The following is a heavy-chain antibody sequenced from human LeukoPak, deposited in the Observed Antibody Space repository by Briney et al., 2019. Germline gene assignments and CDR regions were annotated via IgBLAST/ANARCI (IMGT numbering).Heavy chain of an antibody. D-gene: IGHD6-13*01. Sequence: ASVKVSCKASGYTFTSYGISWVRQAPGQGLEWMGWISAYNGNTNYAQKLQGRVTMTTDTSTSTAYMELRSLRSDDTAVYYCARDSYSSSWYAGVDVWGQGTTVTVSS. CDR3: ARDSYSSSWYAGVDV. CDR2: ISAYNGNT. V-gene: IGHV1-18*01. CDR1: GYTFTSYG. J-gene: IGHJ6*02.